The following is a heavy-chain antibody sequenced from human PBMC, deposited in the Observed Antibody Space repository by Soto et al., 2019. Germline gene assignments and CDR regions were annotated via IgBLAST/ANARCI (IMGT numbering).Heavy chain of an antibody. CDR2: IDHDGGQK. Sequence: EVQLVESGGDLVQPGGSLRLSCAASGFTFSSYWMTWVRQAPGKGLEWVASIDHDGGQKFYVDSVRGRFTISRDDAMNSVYLQMSSLRPEDTAVYYCARGISKAVAPFMGCYFDYWGQGTLVTVPS. CDR3: ARGISKAVAPFMGCYFDY. J-gene: IGHJ4*02. D-gene: IGHD6-19*01. V-gene: IGHV3-7*03. CDR1: GFTFSSYW.